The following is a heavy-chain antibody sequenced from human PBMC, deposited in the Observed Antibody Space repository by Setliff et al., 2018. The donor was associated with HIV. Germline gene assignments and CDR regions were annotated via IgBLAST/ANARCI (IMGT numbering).Heavy chain of an antibody. CDR3: VPETNTFVY. V-gene: IGHV3-7*03. D-gene: IGHD2-8*01. J-gene: IGHJ4*02. Sequence: PGGSLRLSCTASESTFSNYWMSWVRQAPEKGLEWVANIKQDGSETYYLGSVKGRFTISRDNAKNSLYLQMTDMRAEDAALYYCVPETNTFVYWGPGTLVTVSS. CDR2: IKQDGSET. CDR1: ESTFSNYW.